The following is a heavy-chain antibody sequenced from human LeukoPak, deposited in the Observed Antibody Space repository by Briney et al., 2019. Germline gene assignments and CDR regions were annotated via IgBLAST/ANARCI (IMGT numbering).Heavy chain of an antibody. CDR2: ISGSGGST. CDR1: GFTFSRYA. D-gene: IGHD6-6*01. V-gene: IGHV3-23*01. Sequence: GGSLRLSCAASGFTFSRYAMSWVRQAPGKGLEWVSAISGSGGSTYYADSVKVRFTISRDNSKNALYLQMNSLRAEDTAVYYCAKDSEGKGGIGGGISGRRSSTSPPSLVKAFDISSQGTMVTVSS. CDR3: AKDSEGKGGIGGGISGRRSSTSPPSLVKAFDI. J-gene: IGHJ3*02.